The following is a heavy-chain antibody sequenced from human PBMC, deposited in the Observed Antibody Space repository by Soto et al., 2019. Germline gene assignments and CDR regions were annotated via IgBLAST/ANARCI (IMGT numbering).Heavy chain of an antibody. CDR3: GRDEDQCDQRFLDY. J-gene: IGHJ4*02. V-gene: IGHV1-18*01. CDR2: INANTGAT. CDR1: GHTSRNNG. Sequence: QVRLVQSGAEVGQPEASVKVSCKASGHTSRNNGISWVRQAPGQGLEWMGFINANTGATNYARKFRGRLTLTTDTFTRTVDMELRSLRSDDTAVYYCGRDEDQCDQRFLDYWGQGTLVTVSS. D-gene: IGHD2-2*01.